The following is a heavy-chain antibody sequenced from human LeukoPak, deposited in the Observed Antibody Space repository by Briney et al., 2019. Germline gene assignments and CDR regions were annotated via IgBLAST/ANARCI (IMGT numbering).Heavy chain of an antibody. D-gene: IGHD3-3*01. V-gene: IGHV3-53*01. Sequence: PGGSLRLSCAASGFTVSNNYMSWVRQAPGKGLEWVSIIYTGGSTYYADSVKGRFTISRDISKNTLNLQMHSLRAEDTAVYYCARSSSGAYDAFDIWGQGTMVTVSS. CDR2: IYTGGST. CDR3: ARSSSGAYDAFDI. CDR1: GFTVSNNY. J-gene: IGHJ3*02.